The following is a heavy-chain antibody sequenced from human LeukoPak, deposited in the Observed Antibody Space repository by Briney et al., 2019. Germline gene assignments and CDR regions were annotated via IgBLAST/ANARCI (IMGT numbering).Heavy chain of an antibody. D-gene: IGHD1-26*01. Sequence: SETLSLTCAVSGYSISSGYYWGWIRQPPGKGLEWIGSVYHSGSTYYNLSLKSRVTMSVDTSKNQFSLKLSSVTAADTAVYYCARHQWELGAFDIWGQGTMVTVFS. J-gene: IGHJ3*02. CDR2: VYHSGST. CDR1: GYSISSGYY. V-gene: IGHV4-38-2*01. CDR3: ARHQWELGAFDI.